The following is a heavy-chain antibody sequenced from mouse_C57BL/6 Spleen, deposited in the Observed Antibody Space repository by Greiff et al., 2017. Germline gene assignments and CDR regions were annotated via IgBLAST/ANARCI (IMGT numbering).Heavy chain of an antibody. CDR3: SIYYGNYLDY. CDR2: IYPETGGT. Sequence: QVQLQQSGAELVRPGASVTLSCKASGYTFTDYEMHWVKQTPVNGLEWIGAIYPETGGTAYNQKFKGKAILTADKSSSTAYMELRCLTSEDSAVYYCSIYYGNYLDYWGQGTTLTVSS. D-gene: IGHD2-1*01. V-gene: IGHV1-15*01. J-gene: IGHJ2*01. CDR1: GYTFTDYE.